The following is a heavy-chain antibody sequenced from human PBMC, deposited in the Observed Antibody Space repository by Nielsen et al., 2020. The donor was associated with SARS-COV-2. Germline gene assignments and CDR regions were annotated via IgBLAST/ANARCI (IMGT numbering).Heavy chain of an antibody. D-gene: IGHD3-10*01. CDR3: ARASYYGSESAPYYYFGLDV. J-gene: IGHJ6*02. Sequence: GESLKISCVASGFTFSNYAMHWVRRAPGKGLEWVSSISGRSGTTYYADSVDGRFTVSRDDSKSTLYLQMNSLRAEDTALYYCARASYYGSESAPYYYFGLDVWGQGTTVAVSS. V-gene: IGHV3-23*01. CDR2: ISGRSGTT. CDR1: GFTFSNYA.